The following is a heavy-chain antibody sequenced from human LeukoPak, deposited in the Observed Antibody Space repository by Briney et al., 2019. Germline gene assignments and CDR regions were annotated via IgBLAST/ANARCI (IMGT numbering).Heavy chain of an antibody. CDR3: ARWNNWNDAFDI. J-gene: IGHJ3*02. CDR2: VYTSGTT. CDR1: GFTFSDYF. D-gene: IGHD1-1*01. Sequence: KPGGSLRLSCAASGFTFSDYFMSWIRQPAGKGLEWIGHVYTSGTTNHNPSLKSRVTMSVDTSKNQLALKVSSVTAADTAVYYCARWNNWNDAFDIWGQGTMVTVSS. V-gene: IGHV4-4*07.